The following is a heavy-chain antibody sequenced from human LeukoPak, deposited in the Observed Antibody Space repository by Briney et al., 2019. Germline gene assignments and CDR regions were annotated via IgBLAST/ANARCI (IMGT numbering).Heavy chain of an antibody. J-gene: IGHJ2*01. D-gene: IGHD5-24*01. Sequence: ASVKVSCKVSGYTLTELSMHWVRQAPGKGLEWMGGFDPEDGETIYAQEFQGRVTFTWDPSASTAYMDLSSLRSDDMAVYYCAREAMAAYWYFDLWGRGTLVTVSS. CDR3: AREAMAAYWYFDL. CDR1: GYTLTELS. V-gene: IGHV1-24*01. CDR2: FDPEDGET.